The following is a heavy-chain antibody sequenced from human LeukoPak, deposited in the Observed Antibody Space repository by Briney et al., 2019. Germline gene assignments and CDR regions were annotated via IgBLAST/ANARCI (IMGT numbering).Heavy chain of an antibody. J-gene: IGHJ4*02. CDR1: GFTFSSYG. D-gene: IGHD6-13*01. V-gene: IGHV3-33*01. CDR3: ARGAAAAGFDY. Sequence: GRSLRLSCAGSGFTFSSYGMHWVRQAPGKGLEWVAVIWYDGSNKYYADSVKGRFTISRDNSKNTLYLQMNSLRAEDTAVYYCARGAAAAGFDYWGQGTLVTVSS. CDR2: IWYDGSNK.